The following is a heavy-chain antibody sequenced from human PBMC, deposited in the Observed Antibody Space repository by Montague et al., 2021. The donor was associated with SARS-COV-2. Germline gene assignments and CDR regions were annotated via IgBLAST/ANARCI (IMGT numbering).Heavy chain of an antibody. V-gene: IGHV4-34*01. Sequence: SETLSLTCAVHGGSFSGYYWSWIRQPPGKGLEWIGEINHSGSTNYNPSLKSRITISVDTSKNPFSLKLSSLTAADTAVYYCARGRTVTTFYSYYGMDVWGQGTTVTVSS. CDR3: ARGRTVTTFYSYYGMDV. CDR1: GGSFSGYY. J-gene: IGHJ6*02. CDR2: INHSGST. D-gene: IGHD4-17*01.